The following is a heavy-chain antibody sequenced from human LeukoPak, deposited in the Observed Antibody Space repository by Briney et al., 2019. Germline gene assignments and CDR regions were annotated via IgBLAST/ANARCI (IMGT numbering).Heavy chain of an antibody. D-gene: IGHD3-10*01. CDR3: ARRPRGVIIKTWFDS. Sequence: ASETLSLTCAVYGGSFSGYYWSWIRQPPGKGLEWIGEINHSGSTNYNPSLKSRVTISVDTSKYQFSLKLSSVTAADTAVYYCARRPRGVIIKTWFDSWGQGTLVTVSS. CDR1: GGSFSGYY. J-gene: IGHJ5*01. V-gene: IGHV4-34*01. CDR2: INHSGST.